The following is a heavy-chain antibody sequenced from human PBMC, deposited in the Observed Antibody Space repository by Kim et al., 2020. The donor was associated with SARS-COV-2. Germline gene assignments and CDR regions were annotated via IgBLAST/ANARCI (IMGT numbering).Heavy chain of an antibody. CDR1: GYTFTSYG. J-gene: IGHJ6*03. D-gene: IGHD3-3*01. CDR2: ISAYNGNT. CDR3: AREGEVLRFLEWLSPRAFYYYYYMDV. V-gene: IGHV1-18*01. Sequence: ASVKVSCKASGYTFTSYGISWVRQAPGQGLEWMGWISAYNGNTNYAQKLQGRVTMTTDTSTSTAYMELRSLRSDDTAVYYCAREGEVLRFLEWLSPRAFYYYYYMDVWGKGTTVTVSS.